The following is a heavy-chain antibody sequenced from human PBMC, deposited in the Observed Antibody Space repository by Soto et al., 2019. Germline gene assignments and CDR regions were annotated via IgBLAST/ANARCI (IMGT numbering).Heavy chain of an antibody. V-gene: IGHV4-59*01. CDR3: ARAGGTGTTRYYFDY. Sequence: KSSETLSLTCTVSGGSISSYYWSWIRQPPGKGLEWIGYIYYSGSTNYNPSLKSRVTISVDTSKNQFSLKLSSVTAADTAVYYCARAGGTGTTRYYFDYWGQGTLVTVS. D-gene: IGHD1-7*01. J-gene: IGHJ4*02. CDR2: IYYSGST. CDR1: GGSISSYY.